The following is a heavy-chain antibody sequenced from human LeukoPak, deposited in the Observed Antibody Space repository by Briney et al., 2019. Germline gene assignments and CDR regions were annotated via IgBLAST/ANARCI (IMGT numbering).Heavy chain of an antibody. V-gene: IGHV3-23*01. D-gene: IGHD3-3*01. CDR1: GFTFSAYS. Sequence: GGSLRLSCAASGFTFSAYSMSWVRQAPGKGLEWVSAISTSGGNTYYADSVKGRFTISRDNSKNTLYLQMNSLRAEDAAIYYCAKVRDFWSGHGAFEIWGQGTKVTVSS. CDR3: AKVRDFWSGHGAFEI. J-gene: IGHJ3*02. CDR2: ISTSGGNT.